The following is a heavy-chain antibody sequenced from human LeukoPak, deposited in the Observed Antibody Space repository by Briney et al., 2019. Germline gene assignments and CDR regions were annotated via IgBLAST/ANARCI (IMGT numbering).Heavy chain of an antibody. CDR3: VREARGYHYTYFDY. D-gene: IGHD5-18*01. Sequence: GGSLRLSCTASGFTLGSHDMHWVRQIPGQGLEWVAAVSSGFHAFFADSVQGRFTVSREDSRNSLYLQMNSLRAGDTAVYYCVREARGYHYTYFDYWGQGTLVTVSS. J-gene: IGHJ4*02. CDR2: VSSGFHA. V-gene: IGHV3-13*01. CDR1: GFTLGSHD.